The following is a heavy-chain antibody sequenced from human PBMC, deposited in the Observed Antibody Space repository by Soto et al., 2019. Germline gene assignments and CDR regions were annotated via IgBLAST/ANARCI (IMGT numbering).Heavy chain of an antibody. CDR3: AREVITMVRGVIIRNWFDP. J-gene: IGHJ5*02. CDR2: IYYSGST. V-gene: IGHV4-59*01. Sequence: SETLSLTCTVSGGSISSYYWSWIRQPPGKGLEWIGYIYYSGSTNYNPSLKSRVTISVDTSKNQFSLKLSSVTAADTAVYYCAREVITMVRGVIIRNWFDPWRQGTLVTVSS. D-gene: IGHD3-10*01. CDR1: GGSISSYY.